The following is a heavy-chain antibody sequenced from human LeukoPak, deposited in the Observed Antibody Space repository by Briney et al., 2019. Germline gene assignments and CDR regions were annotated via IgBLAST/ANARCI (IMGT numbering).Heavy chain of an antibody. CDR1: GYSFTSYW. V-gene: IGHV5-51*01. D-gene: IGHD3-22*01. J-gene: IGHJ4*02. Sequence: GESLKISCKGSGYSFTSYWIGWVRQMPGKGLEWMGIIYPGDSDTRYSPSFQGQVTISADKSISTAYPQWSSLKASDTAMYYCASSPDYYDSTPLLWGQGTLVTVSS. CDR2: IYPGDSDT. CDR3: ASSPDYYDSTPLL.